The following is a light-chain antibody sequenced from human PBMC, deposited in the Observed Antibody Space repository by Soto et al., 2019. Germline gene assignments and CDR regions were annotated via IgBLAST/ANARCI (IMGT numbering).Light chain of an antibody. V-gene: IGLV4-60*02. Sequence: QHVLTQSSSASASLGSSVKLTCTLSSGHSSYIIAWHQQQPGKAPRYLMKLEGSGSYNKGSGVPDRFSGSSSGADRYLTISNLQFEDEADYYCETWDFNTRVFGGGTQLTVL. CDR2: LEGSGSY. J-gene: IGLJ3*02. CDR3: ETWDFNTRV. CDR1: SGHSSYI.